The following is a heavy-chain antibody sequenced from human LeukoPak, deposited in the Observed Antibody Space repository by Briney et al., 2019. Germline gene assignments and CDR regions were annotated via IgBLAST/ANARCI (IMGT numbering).Heavy chain of an antibody. D-gene: IGHD1-7*01. J-gene: IGHJ3*02. CDR1: GFTFSDYY. V-gene: IGHV3-11*04. CDR2: ISSSGSTI. CDR3: ARDPWYNWNYGAFDI. Sequence: PGGSLRLSCAASGFTFSDYYMSWLRQAPGKGLEWVSYISSSGSTIYYADSVKGRFTISRDNAKNSLYLQMNSLRAEDTAVYYCARDPWYNWNYGAFDIWGQGTMVTVSS.